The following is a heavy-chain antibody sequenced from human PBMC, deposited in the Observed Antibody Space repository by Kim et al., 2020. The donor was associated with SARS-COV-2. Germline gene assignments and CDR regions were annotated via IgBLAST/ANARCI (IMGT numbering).Heavy chain of an antibody. D-gene: IGHD1-26*01. Sequence: ASVKVSCKASGYTFTSYAMHWVRQAPGQRLEWMGWINAGNGNTKYSQKFQGRVTITRDTSASTAYMELSSLRSEDTAVYYCARVHRPPEKRSGSYSYYFDYWGQGTLVTVSS. V-gene: IGHV1-3*01. CDR1: GYTFTSYA. CDR3: ARVHRPPEKRSGSYSYYFDY. J-gene: IGHJ4*02. CDR2: INAGNGNT.